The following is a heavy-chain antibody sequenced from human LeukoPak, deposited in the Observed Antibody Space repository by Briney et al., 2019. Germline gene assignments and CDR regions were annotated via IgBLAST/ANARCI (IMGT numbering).Heavy chain of an antibody. V-gene: IGHV4-4*07. CDR3: ARVGSGSYGGPYYFDY. Sequence: QSSETLSLTCTVSGGSISGYYWSWIRQPAGKGLEWIGRIYTSGSTNYNPSLKSRVTMSVDTSKNQFSLKLSSVTAADTAVYYCARVGSGSYGGPYYFDYWGQGTLVTVSS. CDR1: GGSISGYY. J-gene: IGHJ4*02. CDR2: IYTSGST. D-gene: IGHD1-26*01.